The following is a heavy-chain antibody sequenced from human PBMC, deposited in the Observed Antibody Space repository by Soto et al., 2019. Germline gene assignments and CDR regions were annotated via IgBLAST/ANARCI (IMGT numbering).Heavy chain of an antibody. J-gene: IGHJ4*02. D-gene: IGHD2-2*01. CDR2: IYYSGST. Sequence: SETLSLACTVSGGSISSGDYYWSWIRQPPGKGLEWIGYIYYSGSTYYNPSLKSRVTISVDTSKNQFSLKLSSVTAADTAVYYCARVYVWNCISTPCPFDYWGQGTLVTVSS. CDR3: ARVYVWNCISTPCPFDY. CDR1: GGSISSGDYY. V-gene: IGHV4-30-4*01.